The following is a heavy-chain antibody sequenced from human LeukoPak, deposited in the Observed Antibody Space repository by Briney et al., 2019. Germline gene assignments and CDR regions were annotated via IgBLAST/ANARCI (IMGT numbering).Heavy chain of an antibody. CDR1: GFTFSSYA. V-gene: IGHV3-30*04. CDR2: ISYDGSNK. D-gene: IGHD3-10*01. Sequence: PGGSLRLSCAASGFTFSSYAMHWVRQAPGKGLEWVAVISYDGSNKYYADSVKGRFTISRDNSKNTLYLQTNSLRAEDTAVYYCARGPTVRGVITWGQGTLVTVSS. J-gene: IGHJ4*02. CDR3: ARGPTVRGVIT.